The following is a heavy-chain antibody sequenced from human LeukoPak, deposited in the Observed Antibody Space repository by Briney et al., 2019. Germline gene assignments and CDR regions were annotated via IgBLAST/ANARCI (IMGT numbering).Heavy chain of an antibody. CDR3: ARASSSWYRNWFDP. D-gene: IGHD6-13*01. V-gene: IGHV1-2*02. CDR1: GYTFTGYY. J-gene: IGHJ5*02. Sequence: PWASVKVSCKASGYTFTGYYMHWVRQAPGQGLEWMGWINPNSGGTNYAQKFQGRVTMTRDTSISTAYMELSRLRSDDTAVYYCARASSSWYRNWFDPWGQGTLVTVSS. CDR2: INPNSGGT.